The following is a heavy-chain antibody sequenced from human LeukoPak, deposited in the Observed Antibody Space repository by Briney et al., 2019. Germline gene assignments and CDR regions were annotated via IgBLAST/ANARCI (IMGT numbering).Heavy chain of an antibody. CDR2: INHSGST. Sequence: SETLSLTCAVYVGSFSGYYWSWIRQPPGKGLEWIWEINHSGSTNYNPSLKSRVTMSVDTSKNQFSLKLSTVTAADTAVYYCARLLSTAMVLDAFDIWGQGTVVTVSS. CDR1: VGSFSGYY. CDR3: ARLLSTAMVLDAFDI. J-gene: IGHJ3*02. D-gene: IGHD5-18*01. V-gene: IGHV4-34*01.